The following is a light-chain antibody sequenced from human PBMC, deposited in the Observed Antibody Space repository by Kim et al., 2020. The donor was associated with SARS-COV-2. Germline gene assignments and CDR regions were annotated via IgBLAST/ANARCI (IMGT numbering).Light chain of an antibody. J-gene: IGLJ2*01. Sequence: SSELTQDPVVSVALGQTVRITCQGDSLRSYYASWYQQKPGQAPVLVIYGKNNRPSGIPDRFSGSSSGNTASLTITGAQAEDEADYYCNSRDSSGNRNVVF. CDR1: SLRSYY. CDR2: GKN. V-gene: IGLV3-19*01. CDR3: NSRDSSGNRNVV.